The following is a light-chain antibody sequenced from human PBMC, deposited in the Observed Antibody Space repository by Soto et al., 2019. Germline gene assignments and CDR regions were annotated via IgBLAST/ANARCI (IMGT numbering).Light chain of an antibody. J-gene: IGKJ2*01. Sequence: DIPLTQSPSFLSASVGDRVTITCRASQGISTYLAWYQQKPGKVPQLLISAASTLQSGVPSRFSGSGAGTEFTLTISSLQPEDFATYYCQELKSYLYTFGQGTKLDIK. CDR2: AAS. CDR1: QGISTY. V-gene: IGKV1-9*01. CDR3: QELKSYLYT.